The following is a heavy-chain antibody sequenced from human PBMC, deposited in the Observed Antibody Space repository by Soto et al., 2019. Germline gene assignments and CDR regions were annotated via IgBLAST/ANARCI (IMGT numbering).Heavy chain of an antibody. J-gene: IGHJ4*02. D-gene: IGHD6-19*01. Sequence: PGGSRRLSCAGSGITFRNSWMSWVRQAPGKGLEWVANIKQDGSEISYADSVKGRFAISRDNVKNSLYLHMNSLRVDDSAVYYCAGSSGWLCDYWGQGTLVTVSS. CDR1: GITFRNSW. CDR2: IKQDGSEI. V-gene: IGHV3-7*01. CDR3: AGSSGWLCDY.